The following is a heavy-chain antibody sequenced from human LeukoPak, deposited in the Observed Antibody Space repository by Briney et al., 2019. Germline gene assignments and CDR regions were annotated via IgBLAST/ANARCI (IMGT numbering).Heavy chain of an antibody. CDR2: ISRSGEIT. CDR1: GFTFSTSA. Sequence: GGSLRLSCAASGFTFSTSAMSWVRQAPGKGLEWVSGISRSGEITYYEDSVRGRSTISKDISKNTLYLQMDSLRAEDTAIYYCAKEEVPNDFWGQGTLVTVSS. CDR3: AKEEVPNDF. V-gene: IGHV3-23*01. D-gene: IGHD1-1*01. J-gene: IGHJ4*02.